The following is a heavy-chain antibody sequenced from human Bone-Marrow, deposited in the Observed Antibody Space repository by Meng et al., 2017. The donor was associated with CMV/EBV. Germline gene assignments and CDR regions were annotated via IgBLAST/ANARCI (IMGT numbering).Heavy chain of an antibody. Sequence: ASVKVSCKVSGYTLTELSMHWVRQAPGKGLEGMGGFDPEDGETIYAQKFQGRVTMTEDTSTDTAYMELSSLRSEDTAVYYCATVKRGTRWFDPWGQGTLVTVSS. CDR2: FDPEDGET. J-gene: IGHJ5*02. CDR1: GYTLTELS. V-gene: IGHV1-24*01. D-gene: IGHD1-1*01. CDR3: ATVKRGTRWFDP.